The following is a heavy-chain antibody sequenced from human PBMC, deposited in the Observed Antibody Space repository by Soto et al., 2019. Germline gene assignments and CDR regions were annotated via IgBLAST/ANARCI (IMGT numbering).Heavy chain of an antibody. J-gene: IGHJ4*02. V-gene: IGHV3-30-3*01. D-gene: IGHD3-22*01. CDR2: ISYDGSNK. Sequence: QVQLVESGGGVVQPGRSLRLSCAASGFTFSSYAMHWVRQAPGKGLEWVAVISYDGSNKYYTDSVKGRFTISRDNSKNTLYLQMNSLGAEDTAVYYCARASSGYSYWGQGTLVTVSS. CDR3: ARASSGYSY. CDR1: GFTFSSYA.